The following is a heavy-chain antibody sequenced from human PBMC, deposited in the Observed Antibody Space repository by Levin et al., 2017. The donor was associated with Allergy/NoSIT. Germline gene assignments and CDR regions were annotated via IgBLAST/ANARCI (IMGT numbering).Heavy chain of an antibody. CDR2: IYYSGST. V-gene: IGHV4-39*01. CDR1: GGSISSSSYY. Sequence: PSETLSLTCTVSGGSISSSSYYWGWIRQPPGKGLEWIGSIYYSGSTYYNPSLKSRVTISVDTSKNQFSLKLSSVTAADTAVYYCAGSYGGNPPEGYWGQGTLVTVSS. CDR3: AGSYGGNPPEGY. J-gene: IGHJ4*02. D-gene: IGHD4-23*01.